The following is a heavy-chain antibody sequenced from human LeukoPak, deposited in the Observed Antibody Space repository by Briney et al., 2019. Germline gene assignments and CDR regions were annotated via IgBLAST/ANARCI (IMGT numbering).Heavy chain of an antibody. CDR1: GYTFTSYY. CDR2: INPSSSGT. Sequence: GASVKVSCKASGYTFTSYYMHWVRQAPGQGLEWMGIINPSSSGTSYAQKFQGRVTMTRDTSTSTVYMELSSLRSEDTAVYYCARGDMATTHDYWGQGTLVTVSS. D-gene: IGHD5-24*01. V-gene: IGHV1-46*01. CDR3: ARGDMATTHDY. J-gene: IGHJ4*02.